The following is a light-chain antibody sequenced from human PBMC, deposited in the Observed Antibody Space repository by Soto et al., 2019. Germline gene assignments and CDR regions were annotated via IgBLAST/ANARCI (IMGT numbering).Light chain of an antibody. CDR2: DAS. J-gene: IGKJ1*01. CDR3: QQYNSYLWT. V-gene: IGKV1-5*01. CDR1: QSISRC. Sequence: EIQMTQSPSTLSASVGDRVTITCRASQSISRCLAWYQQKPGKAPNLLISDASSLESGVPSRFSGSGSGTEFTLTISSLQPDDFATYYCQQYNSYLWTFGQGTKVDI.